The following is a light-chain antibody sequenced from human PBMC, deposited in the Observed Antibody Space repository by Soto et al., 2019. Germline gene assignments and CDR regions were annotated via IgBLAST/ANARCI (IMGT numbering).Light chain of an antibody. CDR3: QQRFTTPLT. CDR1: QSISNY. CDR2: AAS. V-gene: IGKV1-39*01. Sequence: DIRMTQSPSSLSASVGDRVTITCRASQSISNYLNWYQHKPGKAPKLLIYAASILQSGVPSGFSGSGSGTDFTLTISSLQPEDFATYSCQQRFTTPLTFGGWTKIEIK. J-gene: IGKJ4*01.